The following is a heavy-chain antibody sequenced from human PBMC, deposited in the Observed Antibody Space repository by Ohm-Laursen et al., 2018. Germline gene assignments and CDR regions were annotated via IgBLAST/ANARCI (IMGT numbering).Heavy chain of an antibody. CDR1: GFTFSSYA. V-gene: IGHV3-48*01. D-gene: IGHD5-24*01. CDR2: ISSSSSTI. Sequence: SLRLSCTASGFTFSSYAMSWVRQAPGKGLEWVSYISSSSSTIYYADSVKGRFTISRDNSKNTLYLQMNSLRAEDTAVYYCIGWLQLRYFQHWGQGTLVTVSS. J-gene: IGHJ1*01. CDR3: IGWLQLRYFQH.